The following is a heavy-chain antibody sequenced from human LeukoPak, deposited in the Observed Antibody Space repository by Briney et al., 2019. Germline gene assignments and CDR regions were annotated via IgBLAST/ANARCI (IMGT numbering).Heavy chain of an antibody. Sequence: ASVKVSCKASGYTFTSYGISWVRQAPGQGLEWMGWISAYNGNTNYAQKLQGRVTMTTDTSTSTAYMELRSLRSDDTAVYYCARNAFTMIAYYMDVWGKGTTVTVSS. CDR1: GYTFTSYG. D-gene: IGHD3-22*01. CDR2: ISAYNGNT. V-gene: IGHV1-18*01. CDR3: ARNAFTMIAYYMDV. J-gene: IGHJ6*03.